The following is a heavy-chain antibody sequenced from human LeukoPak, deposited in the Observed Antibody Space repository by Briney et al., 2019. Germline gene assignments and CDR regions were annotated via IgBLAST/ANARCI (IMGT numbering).Heavy chain of an antibody. CDR2: IYYSGST. J-gene: IGHJ4*02. V-gene: IGHV4-59*01. D-gene: IGHD3-10*01. Sequence: SETLSLTCTVSGGSISSYYWSWIRQPPGKGLEWIGYIYYSGSTNYNPSLKSRVTISVDTSKNQFSLKLSSVTAADTAVYYCARLVTVRGVTNFDYWGQGTLVTVSS. CDR1: GGSISSYY. CDR3: ARLVTVRGVTNFDY.